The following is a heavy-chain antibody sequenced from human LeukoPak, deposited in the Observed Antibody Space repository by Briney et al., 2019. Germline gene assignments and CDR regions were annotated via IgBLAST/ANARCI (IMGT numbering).Heavy chain of an antibody. J-gene: IGHJ5*02. CDR2: INHSGST. CDR3: ARPSRITMVRGVNWFDP. Sequence: PSETLSLTCAVYGGSFSGYYWSWIRQPPGKGLEWIGEINHSGSTNYNPSLKSRVTISVDTSKNQFSLKLSSVTAADTAVYYCARPSRITMVRGVNWFDPWGQGTLVTVSS. CDR1: GGSFSGYY. D-gene: IGHD3-10*01. V-gene: IGHV4-34*01.